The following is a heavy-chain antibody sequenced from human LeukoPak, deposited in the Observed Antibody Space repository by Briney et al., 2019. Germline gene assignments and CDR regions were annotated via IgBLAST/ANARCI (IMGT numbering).Heavy chain of an antibody. CDR2: IPYDGSNK. D-gene: IGHD2-2*01. Sequence: PGGSLRLSCAASGFTFSSYGMHWVRQAPGKGLEWVAVIPYDGSNKYYADSVKGRFTISRDNSKNTLYLQMNSLRAEDTAVYYCAKGQKVVPAAMTLDYWGQGTLVTVSS. V-gene: IGHV3-30*02. CDR1: GFTFSSYG. J-gene: IGHJ4*02. CDR3: AKGQKVVPAAMTLDY.